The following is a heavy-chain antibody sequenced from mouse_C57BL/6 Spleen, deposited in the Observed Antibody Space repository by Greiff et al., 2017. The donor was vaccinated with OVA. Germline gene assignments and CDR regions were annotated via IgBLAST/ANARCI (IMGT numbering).Heavy chain of an antibody. Sequence: VKLMESGPGLVAPSQSLSITCTVSGFSLTSYAISWVRQPPGKGLEWLGVIWTGGGTNYNSALKSRLSISKDNSKSQVFLKMNSLQTDDTAKYCGAGNDYGGAWFAYWGQGTLVTVSA. CDR1: GFSLTSYA. CDR2: IWTGGGT. CDR3: AGNDYGGAWFAY. V-gene: IGHV2-9-1*01. J-gene: IGHJ3*01. D-gene: IGHD2-4*01.